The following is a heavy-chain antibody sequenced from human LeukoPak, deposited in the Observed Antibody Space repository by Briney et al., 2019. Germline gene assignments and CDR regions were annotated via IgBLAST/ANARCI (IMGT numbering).Heavy chain of an antibody. D-gene: IGHD3-9*01. CDR2: LSGSGSSA. CDR1: EFTFSTYA. V-gene: IGHV3-23*01. J-gene: IGHJ6*02. Sequence: GGSLRLSCAASEFTFSTYAMSWVRQAPGKGLEWVSGLSGSGSSAYYADSVKGRFTISRDNSKNTLYLQMNSLRPEDTAVYYCAKGLTNLGDDWGQGTTVTVSS. CDR3: AKGLTNLGDD.